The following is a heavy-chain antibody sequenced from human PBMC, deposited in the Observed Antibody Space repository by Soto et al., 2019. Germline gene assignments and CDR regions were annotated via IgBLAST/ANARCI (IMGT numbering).Heavy chain of an antibody. V-gene: IGHV3-21*01. CDR3: ARESEDLTSNFDY. CDR2: ISSTTNYI. CDR1: GFTFTRYS. J-gene: IGHJ4*02. Sequence: GGSLRLSCAASGFTFTRYSMNWVRQAPGKGLEWVSSISSTTNYIYYADSMKGRFTVSRDNAKNSVYLEMNSLSAEDTAVYYCARESEDLTSNFDYWGRGTLVTVSS.